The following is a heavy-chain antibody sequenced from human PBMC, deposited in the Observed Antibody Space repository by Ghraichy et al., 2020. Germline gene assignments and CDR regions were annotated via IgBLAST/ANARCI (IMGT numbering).Heavy chain of an antibody. CDR2: IYTSGST. Sequence: SETLSLTCTVSGGSISSGSYYWSWIRQPAGKGLEWIGRIYTSGSTNYNPSLKSRVTISVDTSKNQFSLKLSSVTAADTAVYYCARAIAVAGPDYYYYYYMDVWGKGTTVTVSS. V-gene: IGHV4-61*02. CDR1: GGSISSGSYY. D-gene: IGHD6-19*01. J-gene: IGHJ6*03. CDR3: ARAIAVAGPDYYYYYYMDV.